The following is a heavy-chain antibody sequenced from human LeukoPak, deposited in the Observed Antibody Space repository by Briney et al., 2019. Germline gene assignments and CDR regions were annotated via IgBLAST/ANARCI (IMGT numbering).Heavy chain of an antibody. CDR3: ARSGSTDFDY. CDR2: IYHSGRA. J-gene: IGHJ4*02. D-gene: IGHD5-12*01. Sequence: SETLPLTCAVSGGSVSSGGYSWSWIRQPPGNGLEWIGYIYHSGRASYNPSLKSRVTISLDRSRNHVSLNLTSVTAADTAVYYCARSGSTDFDYWGQGTLVTVSS. V-gene: IGHV4-30-2*01. CDR1: GGSVSSGGYS.